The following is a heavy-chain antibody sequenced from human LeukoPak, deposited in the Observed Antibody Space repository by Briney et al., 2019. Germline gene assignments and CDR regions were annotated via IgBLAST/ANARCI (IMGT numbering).Heavy chain of an antibody. CDR1: GFTFSSYW. J-gene: IGHJ4*02. CDR3: ASGPITIFGVVTNFDY. CDR2: IKQDGSEK. V-gene: IGHV3-7*01. D-gene: IGHD3-3*01. Sequence: GGSLRLSCAASGFTFSSYWMSWVRQAPGKGLEWVANIKQDGSEKYYVDSVKGRFTISRDNAKNTLYLQMNSLRAEDTAVYYCASGPITIFGVVTNFDYWGQGTLVTVFS.